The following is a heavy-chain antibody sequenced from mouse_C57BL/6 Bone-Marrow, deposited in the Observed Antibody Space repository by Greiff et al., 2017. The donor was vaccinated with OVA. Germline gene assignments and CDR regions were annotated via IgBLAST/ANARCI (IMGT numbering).Heavy chain of an antibody. CDR1: GFPITSGYY. CDR2: ITHSGET. CDR3: AGAYYSKDY. D-gene: IGHD2-5*01. Sequence: LQESGPGLVKPSQSLFLTCSITGFPITSGYYWIWIRQSPGKPLEWMGYITHSGETFYNPSLQSPISITRETSKNQFFLQLNSVTTEDTAMYYCAGAYYSKDYWGQGTTLTVSS. V-gene: IGHV12-3*01. J-gene: IGHJ2*01.